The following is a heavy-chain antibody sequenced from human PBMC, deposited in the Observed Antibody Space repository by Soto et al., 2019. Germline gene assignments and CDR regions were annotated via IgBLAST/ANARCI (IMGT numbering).Heavy chain of an antibody. V-gene: IGHV1-18*01. CDR3: ARDGLVLVPTTVNSDYYYYAMDV. CDR2: ISAYNGNT. Sequence: GASVKVSCKASGYTFTSYGISWVRQAPGQGLEWMGWISAYNGNTNYAQKLQGRVTMTTDTSTSTAYMELSSLRSEDTAVYYCARDGLVLVPTTVNSDYYYYAMDVWGQGTTVTVSS. J-gene: IGHJ6*02. CDR1: GYTFTSYG. D-gene: IGHD2-2*01.